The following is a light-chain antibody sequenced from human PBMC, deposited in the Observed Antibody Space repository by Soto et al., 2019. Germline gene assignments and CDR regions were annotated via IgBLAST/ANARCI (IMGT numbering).Light chain of an antibody. CDR2: GAS. CDR1: QSVSSSY. V-gene: IGKV3-20*01. Sequence: EIVLTQSPGPLSLSPGVRATLSCMASQSVSSSYLAWYQQKPGQAPSFLIYGASSKSTGIPYRFSGSGSGTAFTLTISILEPEDLAVYYCQHYCSAPQTFGQGTRLEIK. J-gene: IGKJ5*01. CDR3: QHYCSAPQT.